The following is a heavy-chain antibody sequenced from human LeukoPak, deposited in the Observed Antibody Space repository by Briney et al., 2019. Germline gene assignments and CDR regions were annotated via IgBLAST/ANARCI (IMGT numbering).Heavy chain of an antibody. J-gene: IGHJ4*02. Sequence: ASVKVSCKASGYTFTSYGISWVRQAPGQGLEWMGIINPSGGSTSDAQKFQGRVTMTRDTSTSTVYMELSSLRSEDTAVYYCARDHEYYYGSGSYYPGGCDYWGQGTLVTVSS. D-gene: IGHD3-10*01. CDR3: ARDHEYYYGSGSYYPGGCDY. CDR1: GYTFTSYG. CDR2: INPSGGST. V-gene: IGHV1-46*01.